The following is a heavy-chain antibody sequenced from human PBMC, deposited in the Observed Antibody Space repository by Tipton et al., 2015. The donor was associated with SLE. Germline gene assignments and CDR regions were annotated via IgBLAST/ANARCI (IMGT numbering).Heavy chain of an antibody. V-gene: IGHV3-23*03. Sequence: SLRLSCAASGFTFSSYAMSWVRQAPGKGLEWVSVIYSGGSTYYADSVKGRFTISRDNSKNTVFLQMNSLRAEDTAVYYCAKGGPGPWGQGTLVTVSS. CDR3: AKGGPGP. J-gene: IGHJ5*02. CDR2: IYSGGST. CDR1: GFTFSSYA.